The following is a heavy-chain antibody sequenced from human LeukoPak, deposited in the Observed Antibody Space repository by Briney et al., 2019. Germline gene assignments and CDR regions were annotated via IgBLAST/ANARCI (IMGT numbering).Heavy chain of an antibody. J-gene: IGHJ4*02. Sequence: GGSLRLSCAASGFTFSSYSMNWVRQAPGKGLEWVSSISSSSSYIYYADSVKGRFTISRDNSKNSPYLQMNSLRAEDTAVKYCARGPGVTPDYWGQGTLVTVSS. V-gene: IGHV3-21*01. D-gene: IGHD5-18*01. CDR2: ISSSSSYI. CDR3: ARGPGVTPDY. CDR1: GFTFSSYS.